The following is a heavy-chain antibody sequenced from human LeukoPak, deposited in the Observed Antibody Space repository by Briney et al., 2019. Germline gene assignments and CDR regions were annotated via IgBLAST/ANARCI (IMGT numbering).Heavy chain of an antibody. D-gene: IGHD5-18*01. CDR3: AKRYSYGYDY. CDR2: ISGSGGST. V-gene: IGHV3-23*01. J-gene: IGHJ4*02. Sequence: GGSLRLSCAASGFTFSSYVMSWVRQAPVKGLEWVSAISGSGGSTYYADSVKGRFTISRDNSKNTLYLQMNSLRADDTAVYYCAKRYSYGYDYWGQGTLVTVSS. CDR1: GFTFSSYV.